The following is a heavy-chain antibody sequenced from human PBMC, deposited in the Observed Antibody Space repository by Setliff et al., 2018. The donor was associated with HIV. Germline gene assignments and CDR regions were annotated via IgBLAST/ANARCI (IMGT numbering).Heavy chain of an antibody. J-gene: IGHJ3*02. CDR2: IYYTGST. V-gene: IGHV4-39*01. D-gene: IGHD1-26*01. Sequence: SETLSLTCSVSGDSLSSGDSYWAWIRQPPGEGLEWIGSIYYTGSTFSNPSLKSRVTISGDTTRSQFSLKLDSVTAADTALYYCARRSLNSTPDAFGIWGQGTMVTVS. CDR1: GDSLSSGDSY. CDR3: ARRSLNSTPDAFGI.